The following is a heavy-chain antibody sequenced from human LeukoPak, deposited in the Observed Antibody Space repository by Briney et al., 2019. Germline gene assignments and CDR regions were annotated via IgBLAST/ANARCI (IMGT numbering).Heavy chain of an antibody. CDR1: GFTLGSHD. CDR3: VREARGYHYTYFDY. J-gene: IGHJ4*02. D-gene: IGHD5-18*01. CDR2: VSSGFHA. Sequence: GSLRLSCTASGFTLGSHDMHWVRQIPGQGLEWVAAVSSGFHAFFADSVQGRFTVSREDARNSLYLQMNSLRAGDTAVYYCVREARGYHYTYFDYWGQGTLVSVSS. V-gene: IGHV3-13*01.